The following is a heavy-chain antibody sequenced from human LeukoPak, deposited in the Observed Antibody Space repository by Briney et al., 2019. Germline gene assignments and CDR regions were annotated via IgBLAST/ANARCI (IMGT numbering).Heavy chain of an antibody. Sequence: WETLSLTCVVYGGSFSGYYWTWNRQPPGKGLEWIGEIHYSGATSYKPSLKSRVTISGDTSKNQVSLNLRSVTAADTAVYYCARGRLDGYYFDYWGQGALATVSS. V-gene: IGHV4-34*01. CDR2: IHYSGAT. CDR3: ARGRLDGYYFDY. J-gene: IGHJ4*02. D-gene: IGHD1-1*01. CDR1: GGSFSGYY.